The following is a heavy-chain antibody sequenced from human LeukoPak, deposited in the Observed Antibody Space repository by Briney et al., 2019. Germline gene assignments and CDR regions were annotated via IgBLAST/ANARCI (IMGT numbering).Heavy chain of an antibody. D-gene: IGHD2-2*01. CDR3: ARAPMGTAALY. V-gene: IGHV1-46*01. J-gene: IGHJ4*02. Sequence: GSSVKVSCKASGGTFSSYAISWVRQAPGQGLEWMGIINPSGGSTSYAQKFQGRVTMTRDTSISTAYMELSSLTFDDTAFYYCARAPMGTAALYWGQGTLITVSS. CDR1: GGTFSSYA. CDR2: INPSGGST.